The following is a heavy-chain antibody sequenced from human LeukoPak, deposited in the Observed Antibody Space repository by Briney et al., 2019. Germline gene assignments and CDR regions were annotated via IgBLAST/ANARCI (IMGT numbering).Heavy chain of an antibody. CDR1: GFTFSRHN. CDR2: ISTSSSFI. Sequence: GGSLRLSCAASGFTFSRHNMKWVRQTPGKGLEWVSSISTSSSFIYYADSAKGRFTISRDNARNSLYLEMNSLRAEDTAIYYCARNYDFWSSPQGYMDVWGKGTTVIVSS. V-gene: IGHV3-21*01. D-gene: IGHD3-3*01. J-gene: IGHJ6*03. CDR3: ARNYDFWSSPQGYMDV.